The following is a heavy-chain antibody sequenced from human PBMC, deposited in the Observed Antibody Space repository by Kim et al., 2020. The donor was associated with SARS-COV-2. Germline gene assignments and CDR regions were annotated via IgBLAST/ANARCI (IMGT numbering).Heavy chain of an antibody. CDR3: ARAYSLQYLDWTATTYYY. V-gene: IGHV4-34*01. D-gene: IGHD3-3*01. CDR1: GGSFRDYY. Sequence: SETLSLTCAVQGGSFRDYYWTWIRQSPGKGLERIGEISYGGNTNYNPSLGSRVTMSVDTSRNSFSLKMTSVTAAATAVYYCARAYSLQYLDWTATTYYY. J-gene: IGHJ6*01. CDR2: ISYGGNT.